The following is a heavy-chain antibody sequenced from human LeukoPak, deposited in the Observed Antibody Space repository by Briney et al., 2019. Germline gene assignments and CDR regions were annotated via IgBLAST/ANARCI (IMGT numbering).Heavy chain of an antibody. Sequence: GGSLRLSCAASGFTFSSYSMNWVRQAPGKGLEWVAVISYDGSNKYYADSVKGRFTISRDNSKNTLYLQMNSLRAEDTAVYYCARANWNYGGAFDIWGQGTMVTVSS. CDR1: GFTFSSYS. V-gene: IGHV3-30*03. D-gene: IGHD1-7*01. J-gene: IGHJ3*02. CDR3: ARANWNYGGAFDI. CDR2: ISYDGSNK.